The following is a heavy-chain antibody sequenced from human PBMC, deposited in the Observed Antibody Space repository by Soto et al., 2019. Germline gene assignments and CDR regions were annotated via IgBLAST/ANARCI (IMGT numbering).Heavy chain of an antibody. CDR1: GFAFSSYD. CDR2: STSDGGST. CDR3: VKPPAYYYDSSAYYSA. V-gene: IGHV3-64D*06. D-gene: IGHD3-22*01. J-gene: IGHJ5*02. Sequence: GGSLRLSCSASGFAFSSYDMHWVRLAPGKGLEYVSASTSDGGSTNFADSVKGRFTISRDNSRNMLYLQMSSLRAEDTAIYYRVKPPAYYYDSSAYYSAWGQGTLVTVSS.